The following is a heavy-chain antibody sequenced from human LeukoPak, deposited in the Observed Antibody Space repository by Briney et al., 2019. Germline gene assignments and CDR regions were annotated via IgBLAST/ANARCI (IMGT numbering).Heavy chain of an antibody. CDR2: IYYSGST. Sequence: PSETLSLTCTVSGGSISSYYWSWIRQPPGKGLEWIGYIYYSGSTNYNPSLKSRVTISVDTSKNQFSLKLSSVTAADTAVYYCARAYGSGSYRTWGQGTLVTVSS. V-gene: IGHV4-59*01. CDR3: ARAYGSGSYRT. D-gene: IGHD3-10*01. J-gene: IGHJ5*02. CDR1: GGSISSYY.